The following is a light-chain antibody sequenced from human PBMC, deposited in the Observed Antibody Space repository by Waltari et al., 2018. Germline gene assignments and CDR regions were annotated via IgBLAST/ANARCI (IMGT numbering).Light chain of an antibody. CDR2: GAS. J-gene: IGKJ4*01. Sequence: ELVMTRSPATLSLSPGARATLSCRTSQSGSSSVAWYQQKPGQAPRLLIYGASSSATGIPDRFSGSGSGTEFTLTISSLEPEDVAVYYCQQNSNGPLTFGGGTKVELK. V-gene: IGKV3D-15*01. CDR3: QQNSNGPLT. CDR1: QSGSSS.